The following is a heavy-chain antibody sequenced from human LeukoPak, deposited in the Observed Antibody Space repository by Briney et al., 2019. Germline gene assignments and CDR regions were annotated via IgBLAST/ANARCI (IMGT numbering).Heavy chain of an antibody. J-gene: IGHJ6*02. D-gene: IGHD1-26*01. Sequence: GESLKISFKGSGYSFTSYWIGWVRQMPGKGLEAMGIIYPGDSETTYSPSFKGQVTISADKSISTAYLQWSSLKASDTAMYYCARRGSGSYLSSYGMDVWGQGTTVTVSS. CDR1: GYSFTSYW. CDR3: ARRGSGSYLSSYGMDV. V-gene: IGHV5-51*01. CDR2: IYPGDSET.